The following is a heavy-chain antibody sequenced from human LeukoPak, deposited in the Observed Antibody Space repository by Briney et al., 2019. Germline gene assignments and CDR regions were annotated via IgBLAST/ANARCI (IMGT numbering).Heavy chain of an antibody. D-gene: IGHD1-1*01. CDR1: GFTVSSNY. V-gene: IGHV3-53*01. Sequence: PGGSLRLSCAATGFTVSSNYMSWVRQAPGKGLEWVSGISGGSHSGGSGTTYYADSVKGRFTISRDNSKNTLYLQMNSLTADDTAIYYCAKASTSGTLGALDYWGQGTLVTVSS. J-gene: IGHJ4*02. CDR2: ISGGSHSGGSGTT. CDR3: AKASTSGTLGALDY.